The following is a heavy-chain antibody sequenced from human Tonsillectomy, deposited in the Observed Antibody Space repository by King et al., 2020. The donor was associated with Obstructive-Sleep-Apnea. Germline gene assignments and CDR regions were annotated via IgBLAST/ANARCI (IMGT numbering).Heavy chain of an antibody. CDR3: ARESYNSGWYGADYYYYGMDV. CDR2: IYYSGST. V-gene: IGHV4-59*01. D-gene: IGHD6-19*01. J-gene: IGHJ6*02. CDR1: GGSLTNYY. Sequence: QLQESGPGLVRPSETLSLTCTVSGGSLTNYYLTWIRQPPGKRLEVIGYIYYSGSTDYNPSLKSRVTMSVNMSKNQFSLKLSSVTAADTAVYYCARESYNSGWYGADYYYYGMDVWGQGTTVIVSS.